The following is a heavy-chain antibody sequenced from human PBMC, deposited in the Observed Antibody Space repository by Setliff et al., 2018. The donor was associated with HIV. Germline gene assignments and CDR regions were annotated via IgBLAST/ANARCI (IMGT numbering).Heavy chain of an antibody. CDR2: IIGSGLTT. CDR3: AKGGFGVPVAYATPLS. D-gene: IGHD6-19*01. Sequence: LRLSCAVSGFMFSNYTMTWVRQAPGKGLEWVSGIIGSGLTTYYADSVKGRFTISRDNSKNTLYLQMNSLRGEDTAVYYCAKGGFGVPVAYATPLSWGQGTLVTVSS. CDR1: GFMFSNYT. J-gene: IGHJ5*02. V-gene: IGHV3-23*01.